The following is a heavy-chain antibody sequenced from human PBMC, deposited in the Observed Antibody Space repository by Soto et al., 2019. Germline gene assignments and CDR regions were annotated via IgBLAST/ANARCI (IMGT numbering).Heavy chain of an antibody. D-gene: IGHD5-12*01. CDR3: ARLRRDGYNWDY. Sequence: QLQLQESGPGLVKPSGTLSLTCTVSGASISSSSYYWGWIRQPPGKGLEWIGSIYYSGSTYYNPSLKGRVTISVDTSKNQFSLKLSSVTAADTAVYYCARLRRDGYNWDYWGQGTLVTVSS. CDR1: GASISSSSYY. J-gene: IGHJ4*02. CDR2: IYYSGST. V-gene: IGHV4-39*01.